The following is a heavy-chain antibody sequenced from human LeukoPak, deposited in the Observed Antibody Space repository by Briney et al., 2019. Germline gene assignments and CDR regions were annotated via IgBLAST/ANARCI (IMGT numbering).Heavy chain of an antibody. J-gene: IGHJ4*02. V-gene: IGHV3-74*03. D-gene: IGHD2-2*01. CDR2: IESDGRRT. CDR1: GFTFSSTW. Sequence: GGALRVSCAASGFTFSSTWVHWVRQVPGKELGWVARIESDGRRTTYAESVKGRFTISRDNAKNTLYLEMNSLRVEDTAVYYCARDWYHATDYWGQGTLVTVSS. CDR3: ARDWYHATDY.